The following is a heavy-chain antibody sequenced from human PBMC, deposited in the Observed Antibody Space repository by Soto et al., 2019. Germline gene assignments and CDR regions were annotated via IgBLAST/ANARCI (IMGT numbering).Heavy chain of an antibody. CDR1: GGSISSGGYY. Sequence: SETLSLTCTVSGGSISSGGYYWSWIRQHPGKGLEWIGYIYYSGSTYYNPSLKSRVTISVDTSKNQFSLKLSSVTAADTAVYYCARDHRYSSSSLRKGFDPWGQGTLVTVSS. CDR3: ARDHRYSSSSLRKGFDP. D-gene: IGHD6-13*01. CDR2: IYYSGST. V-gene: IGHV4-31*03. J-gene: IGHJ5*02.